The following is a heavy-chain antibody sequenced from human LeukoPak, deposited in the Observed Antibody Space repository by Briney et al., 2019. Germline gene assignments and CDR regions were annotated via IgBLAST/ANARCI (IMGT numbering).Heavy chain of an antibody. CDR2: ISRGGSST. CDR1: GFSFSNYW. CDR3: ARQIEGGYHAFDI. V-gene: IGHV3-74*01. J-gene: IGHJ3*02. Sequence: GESLKISCAASGFSFSNYWMHWVRLAPGKGLVWVSRISRGGSSTIYADSVKGRFTISRDNARDTLYLQMSSLRAEDTAVYYCARQIEGGYHAFDIWGQGTMVPVSS. D-gene: IGHD3-16*02.